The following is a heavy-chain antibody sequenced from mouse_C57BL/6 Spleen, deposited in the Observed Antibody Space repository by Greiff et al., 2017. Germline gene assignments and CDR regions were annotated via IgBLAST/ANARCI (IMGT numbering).Heavy chain of an antibody. V-gene: IGHV1-63*01. CDR2: IYPGGGYT. CDR3: ARSGGSNYDAMDY. D-gene: IGHD1-1*01. J-gene: IGHJ4*01. CDR1: GYTFTNYW. Sequence: VQLQQSGAELVRPGTSVKMSCKASGYTFTNYWIGWAKQRPGHGLEWIGDIYPGGGYTNYNEKFKGKATLTADKSSSTAYTQFSSLTSEDSAIYYCARSGGSNYDAMDYWGQGTSVTVSS.